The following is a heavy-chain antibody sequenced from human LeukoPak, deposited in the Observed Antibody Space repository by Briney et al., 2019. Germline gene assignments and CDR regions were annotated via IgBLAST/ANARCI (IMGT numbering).Heavy chain of an antibody. CDR3: ARARPYSSSWYVNH. J-gene: IGHJ5*02. D-gene: IGHD6-13*01. CDR1: GYTFTGYY. CDR2: INPNSGGT. V-gene: IGHV1-2*06. Sequence: ASVKVSCKASGYTFTGYYMHWVRQAPGQGLEWMGRINPNSGGTNYAQKFQGRVTMTRDTSISTAYMELSRLRSDDTAVYYCARARPYSSSWYVNHWGQGTLVTVSS.